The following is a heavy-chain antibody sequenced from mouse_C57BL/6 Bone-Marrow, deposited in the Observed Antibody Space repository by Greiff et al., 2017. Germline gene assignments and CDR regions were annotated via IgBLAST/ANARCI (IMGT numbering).Heavy chain of an antibody. V-gene: IGHV1-53*01. CDR3: AREGSSVYFDY. Sequence: QVQLKQPGTELVKPGASVKLSCTASGYTFTSYWMHWVKQRPGQGLEWIGNINPSNGGTNYNEKFKSKATLTVDKSSSTAYMQLSSLTSEDSAVYYCAREGSSVYFDYWGQGTTLTVSS. J-gene: IGHJ2*01. CDR1: GYTFTSYW. CDR2: INPSNGGT. D-gene: IGHD1-1*01.